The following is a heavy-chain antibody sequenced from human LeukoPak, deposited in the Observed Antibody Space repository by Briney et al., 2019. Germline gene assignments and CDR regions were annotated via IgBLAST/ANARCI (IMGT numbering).Heavy chain of an antibody. CDR3: ARGGSYYAYTRYFDY. CDR2: MNPNSGNT. Sequence: ASVKVSCKASGYTFTSYDINWVRQATGQGLEWMGWMNPNSGNTGYAQKFQGRVTMTRNTSISTAYMELSSLRSEDTAVYYCARGGSYYAYTRYFDYWDQGTLVTVSS. J-gene: IGHJ4*02. V-gene: IGHV1-8*01. D-gene: IGHD1-26*01. CDR1: GYTFTSYD.